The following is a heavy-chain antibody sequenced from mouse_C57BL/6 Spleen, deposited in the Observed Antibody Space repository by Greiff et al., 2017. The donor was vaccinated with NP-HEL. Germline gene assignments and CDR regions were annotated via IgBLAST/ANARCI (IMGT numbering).Heavy chain of an antibody. D-gene: IGHD2-3*01. J-gene: IGHJ4*01. Sequence: EVMLVESGGDLVKPGGSLKLSCAASGFTFSSYGMSWVRQTPDKRLEWVATISSGGSYTYYPDSVKGRFTISRDNAKNTLYLQMSSLKSEDTAMYYCARRGLLRGYYAMDYWGQGTSVTVSS. CDR1: GFTFSSYG. V-gene: IGHV5-6*02. CDR2: ISSGGSYT. CDR3: ARRGLLRGYYAMDY.